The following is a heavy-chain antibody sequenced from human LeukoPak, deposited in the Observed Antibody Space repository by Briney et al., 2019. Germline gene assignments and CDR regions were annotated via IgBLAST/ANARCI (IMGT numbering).Heavy chain of an antibody. V-gene: IGHV1-24*01. D-gene: IGHD3-22*01. CDR1: GYTFTGYY. CDR3: ATRYYYDSSGYSY. J-gene: IGHJ4*02. CDR2: FDPEDGET. Sequence: ASVKVSCKASGYTFTGYYMHWVRQAPGKGLEWMGGFDPEDGETIYAQKFQGRVTMTEDTSTDTAYMELSSLRSEDTAVYYCATRYYYDSSGYSYWGQGTLVTVSS.